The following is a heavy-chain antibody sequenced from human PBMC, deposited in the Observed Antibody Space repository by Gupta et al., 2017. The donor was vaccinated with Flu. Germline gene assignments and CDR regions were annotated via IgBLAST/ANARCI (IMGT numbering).Heavy chain of an antibody. V-gene: IGHV3-21*01. Sequence: EVQLVESGGGLVKPGGSLRLSCAASGFTFSSYSMNWVRQAPGKGLEWVSSISSSSSYIYYADSVKGRFTIARDNAKNSLYLQMNSLRAEDTAVYYCARDYSSSWEYYFDYWGQGTLVTVSS. J-gene: IGHJ4*02. D-gene: IGHD6-13*01. CDR2: ISSSSSYI. CDR3: ARDYSSSWEYYFDY. CDR1: GFTFSSYS.